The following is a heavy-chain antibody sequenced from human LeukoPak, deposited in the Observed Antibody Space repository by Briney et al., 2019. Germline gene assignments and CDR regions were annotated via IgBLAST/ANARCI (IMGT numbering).Heavy chain of an antibody. V-gene: IGHV4-34*01. J-gene: IGHJ4*02. CDR3: ARDYGGNPY. D-gene: IGHD4-23*01. Sequence: SETLSLTCAVYGGSFSGYYWSWIRQPPGKGLEWIGEINHSGSTNHNPSLKSRVTISVDTSKNQFSLKLSSVTAADTAVYYCARDYGGNPYWGQGTLVTVSS. CDR2: INHSGST. CDR1: GGSFSGYY.